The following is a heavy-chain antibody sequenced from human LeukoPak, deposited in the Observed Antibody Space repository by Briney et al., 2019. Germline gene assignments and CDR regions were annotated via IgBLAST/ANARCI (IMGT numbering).Heavy chain of an antibody. Sequence: SETLSLTCTVSGYSISSGYYWGWIRQPPGKGLEWIGSIYHSGSTYYNPSLESRVTISVDTSKNQFSLKLSSVTAADTAVYYCTRDPRRLDYWGQGTLVTVSS. CDR3: TRDPRRLDY. CDR2: IYHSGST. CDR1: GYSISSGYY. V-gene: IGHV4-38-2*02. J-gene: IGHJ4*02.